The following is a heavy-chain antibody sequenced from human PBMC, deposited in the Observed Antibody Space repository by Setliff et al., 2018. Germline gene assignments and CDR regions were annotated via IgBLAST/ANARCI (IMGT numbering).Heavy chain of an antibody. J-gene: IGHJ6*02. CDR1: GYTFTSYA. Sequence: ASVKVSCKASGYTFTSYAMHWVRQAPGQRLEWMGWINAGNGNTKYSQKFQGRGTIIRDTYTSTAYTELSSLSSEGTAVYYCAIDPIVVVPAEHYNYCMDVWRQGTTVTVSS. D-gene: IGHD2-2*01. CDR2: INAGNGNT. CDR3: AIDPIVVVPAEHYNYCMDV. V-gene: IGHV1-3*01.